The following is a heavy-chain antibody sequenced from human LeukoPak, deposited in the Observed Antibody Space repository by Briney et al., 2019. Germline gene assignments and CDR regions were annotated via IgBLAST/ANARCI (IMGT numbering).Heavy chain of an antibody. J-gene: IGHJ4*02. V-gene: IGHV4-59*01. CDR3: ARVYLATLDY. CDR1: GGSISRYY. CDR2: IYSSGST. D-gene: IGHD5-12*01. Sequence: SETLSLTCTVSGGSISRYYWSWIRQPPGKGLEWIGYIYSSGSTNYNPSLKSRVTISVDTSKNQFSLKLSSVTAADTAVYYCARVYLATLDYWGQGTLVTVSS.